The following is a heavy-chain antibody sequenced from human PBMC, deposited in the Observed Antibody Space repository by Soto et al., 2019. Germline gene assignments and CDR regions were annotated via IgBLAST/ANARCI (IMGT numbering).Heavy chain of an antibody. D-gene: IGHD6-13*01. Sequence: QVQLVQSGAEVKKPGSSVKVSCKASGGTFSSYAISWVRQAPGQGLEWMGGIIPIFGTANYAQKFQGRVTITADESTRPAYMDLSSLRSEDTAVYYCARGARVFSSGWLNWFDPWGQGTLVTVSS. V-gene: IGHV1-69*01. J-gene: IGHJ5*02. CDR1: GGTFSSYA. CDR3: ARGARVFSSGWLNWFDP. CDR2: IIPIFGTA.